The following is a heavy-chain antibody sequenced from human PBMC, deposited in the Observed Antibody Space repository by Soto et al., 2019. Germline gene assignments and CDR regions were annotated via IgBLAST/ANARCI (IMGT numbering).Heavy chain of an antibody. CDR1: GFTFSSYW. J-gene: IGHJ5*02. V-gene: IGHV3-74*01. CDR3: TRVEVAGTGWFDP. D-gene: IGHD6-19*01. CDR2: INSDGSST. Sequence: EVQLVESGGGLVQPGGSLRLSCAASGFTFSSYWMHWVRQAPGKGLVWVSRINSDGSSTSYADSVKGRFTISRDNAKNTLYLQMNSLRAEDTAVYYCTRVEVAGTGWFDPWGQGTLVTVSS.